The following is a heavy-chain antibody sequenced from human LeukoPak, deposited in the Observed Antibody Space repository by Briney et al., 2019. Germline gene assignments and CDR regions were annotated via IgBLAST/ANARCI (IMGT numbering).Heavy chain of an antibody. D-gene: IGHD4-23*01. V-gene: IGHV3-23*01. CDR3: AKDTVVGVTTNLFDY. Sequence: GGSLRLSCAASGFTFSSYSMNWVRQAPGKGLEWVSAISGSGGTTYYADSVKGRFTISRDNSKNTLYLQMNSLGAEDTAVYYCAKDTVVGVTTNLFDYWGQGTLVTVSS. J-gene: IGHJ4*02. CDR1: GFTFSSYS. CDR2: ISGSGGTT.